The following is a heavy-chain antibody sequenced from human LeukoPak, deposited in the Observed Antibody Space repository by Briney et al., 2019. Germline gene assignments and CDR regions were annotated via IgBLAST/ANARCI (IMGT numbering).Heavy chain of an antibody. CDR2: FDPEDGET. CDR3: ARGEREYYYGSGDTDFDY. CDR1: GYTLTELS. V-gene: IGHV1-24*01. D-gene: IGHD3-10*01. Sequence: ASVKVSCKVSGYTLTELSMHWVRQAPGKGLEWMGGFDPEDGETIYAQKFQGRVTMTEDTSTDTAYMELSSLRSEDTAVYYCARGEREYYYGSGDTDFDYWGQGTLVTVSS. J-gene: IGHJ4*02.